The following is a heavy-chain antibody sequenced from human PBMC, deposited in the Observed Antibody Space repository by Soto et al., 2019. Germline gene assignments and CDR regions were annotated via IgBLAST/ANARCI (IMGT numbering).Heavy chain of an antibody. J-gene: IGHJ3*02. D-gene: IGHD2-2*01. Sequence: EVQLVESGGGLVQPGGSLRLSCAASGFTFSSYWMHWVRQAPGKGLVWVSHINSDGSSTSYADSVKGRFTISRDNAKNTLYLQMNSLRAEDTAVYYCARDRYCSSTSCYAEAFDIWGQGTMVTVAS. CDR3: ARDRYCSSTSCYAEAFDI. CDR2: INSDGSST. V-gene: IGHV3-74*01. CDR1: GFTFSSYW.